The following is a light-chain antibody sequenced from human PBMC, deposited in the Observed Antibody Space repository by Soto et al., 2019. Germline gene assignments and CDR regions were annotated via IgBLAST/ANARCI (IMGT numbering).Light chain of an antibody. Sequence: QSALTQPPSASGSPGQSVTISCTGTSRDVGGHNYVSWYQQHPGKAPKFMIYEVSKRPSGVPDRFSGSKSGNTASLTVSGLQAEDEADYYCSSYAGSSYVFGTGTKVTVL. J-gene: IGLJ1*01. CDR2: EVS. CDR1: SRDVGGHNY. V-gene: IGLV2-8*01. CDR3: SSYAGSSYV.